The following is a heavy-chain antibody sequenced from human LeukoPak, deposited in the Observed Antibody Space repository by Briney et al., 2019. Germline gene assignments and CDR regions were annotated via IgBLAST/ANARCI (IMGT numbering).Heavy chain of an antibody. CDR3: AKDRQWLVGYDY. V-gene: IGHV3-64*01. Sequence: GGPLRLSCAASGFPFRSYAMHWVRQAPGKGLEYVSAITLDGISTYYANSVKGRFTISRDNSKNTLYLQMNSLRAEDTAVYYCAKDRQWLVGYDYWGQGTLVTVSS. D-gene: IGHD6-19*01. CDR1: GFPFRSYA. CDR2: ITLDGIST. J-gene: IGHJ4*02.